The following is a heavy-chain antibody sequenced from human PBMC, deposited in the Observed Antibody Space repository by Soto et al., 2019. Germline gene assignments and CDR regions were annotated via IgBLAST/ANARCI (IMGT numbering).Heavy chain of an antibody. CDR1: GGTFSSYA. CDR2: IIPIFGTA. V-gene: IGHV1-69*13. D-gene: IGHD4-17*01. CDR3: ARPGWGDYGDYFWYFDY. J-gene: IGHJ4*02. Sequence: GASVKVSCKASGGTFSSYAISWVRQAPGQGLEWMGGIIPIFGTANYAQKFQGRVTITADESTSTAYMELSSLRSEDTAVYYCARPGWGDYGDYFWYFDYWGQGTLVTVPS.